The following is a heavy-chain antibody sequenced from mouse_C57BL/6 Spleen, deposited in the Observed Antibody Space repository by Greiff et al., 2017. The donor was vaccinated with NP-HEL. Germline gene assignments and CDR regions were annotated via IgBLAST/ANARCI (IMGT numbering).Heavy chain of an antibody. CDR1: GYTFTSYG. D-gene: IGHD1-1*01. V-gene: IGHV1-81*01. Sequence: VQLQQSGAELARPGASVKLSCKASGYTFTSYGISWVKQRTGQGLEWIGEIYPRSGNTYYNEKFKGKATLPADKSSSTAYMELRSLTSEDSAVYFCARGHYGSTLFDYWGQGTTLPVSS. CDR3: ARGHYGSTLFDY. CDR2: IYPRSGNT. J-gene: IGHJ2*01.